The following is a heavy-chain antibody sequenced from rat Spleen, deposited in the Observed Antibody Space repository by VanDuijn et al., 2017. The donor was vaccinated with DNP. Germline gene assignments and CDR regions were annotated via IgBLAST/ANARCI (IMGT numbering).Heavy chain of an antibody. CDR2: ISYDGSRT. J-gene: IGHJ3*01. CDR1: GFTFSNYD. Sequence: EVQLVESGGGLVQPGRSLKLSCAASGFTFSNYDMAWVRQAPKKGLEWVTTISYDGSRTYYRDSVKGRFTISRDNAKSTLYLQMDSLRSEDTATYYCATSSYYGYDYGFGYWGQGTLVTVSS. D-gene: IGHD1-7*01. V-gene: IGHV5-7*01. CDR3: ATSSYYGYDYGFGY.